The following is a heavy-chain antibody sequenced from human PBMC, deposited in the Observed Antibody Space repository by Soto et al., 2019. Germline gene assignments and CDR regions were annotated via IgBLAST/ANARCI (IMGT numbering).Heavy chain of an antibody. V-gene: IGHV1-2*04. CDR1: GYTFTGYY. J-gene: IGHJ6*02. CDR3: ARDGKIFGVVPPPYGMDV. Sequence: GASVKVSCKASGYTFTGYYMHWVRQAPGQGLEWMGWINPNSGGTNYAQKFQGWVTMTRDTSISTAYMELSRLRSDDTAVYYCARDGKIFGVVPPPYGMDVWGQGTTVTVSS. D-gene: IGHD3-3*01. CDR2: INPNSGGT.